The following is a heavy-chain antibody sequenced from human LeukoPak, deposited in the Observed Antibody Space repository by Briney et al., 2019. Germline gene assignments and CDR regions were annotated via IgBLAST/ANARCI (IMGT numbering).Heavy chain of an antibody. Sequence: ASVKVSCKASGYTFTSYYMHWVRQAPGQGLEWMGWISAYNGNTNYAQKLQGRVTMTTDTSTSTAYMELRSLRSDDTAVYYCAREKCSSTSCYAETWGQGTLVTVSS. V-gene: IGHV1-18*04. D-gene: IGHD2-2*01. J-gene: IGHJ5*02. CDR3: AREKCSSTSCYAET. CDR2: ISAYNGNT. CDR1: GYTFTSYY.